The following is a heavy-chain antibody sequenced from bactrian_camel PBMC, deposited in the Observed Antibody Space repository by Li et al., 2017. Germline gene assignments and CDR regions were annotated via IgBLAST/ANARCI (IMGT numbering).Heavy chain of an antibody. CDR3: AAGRTSTLSPVRYSY. J-gene: IGHJ4*01. CDR2: IYTGGGST. V-gene: IGHV3S54*01. CDR1: VSMNC. Sequence: QVQLVESGGGSVEGGGSLILSCQASVSMNCMGWFRQAPGKEREGVAAIYTGGGSTYYADSVKGRFTISQDNAKNTVYLQMNNVKPEDTAMYYCAAGRTSTLSPVRYSYWGQGTQVTVS. D-gene: IGHD4*01.